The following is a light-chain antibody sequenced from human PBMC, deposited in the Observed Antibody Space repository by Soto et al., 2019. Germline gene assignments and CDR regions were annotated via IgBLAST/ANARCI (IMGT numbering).Light chain of an antibody. CDR2: EGS. J-gene: IGLJ2*01. V-gene: IGLV2-23*03. CDR3: CSSAASSIVV. Sequence: QSVLTQPASVSRSPGQSITISCTGGSSDVGSSDLVSWYQQHPGKAPKLMIFEGSKRPSGVSYRFSGSKSGNTASLTISGRQAEDEADYCCCSSAASSIVVFGGGTKATVL. CDR1: SSDVGSSDL.